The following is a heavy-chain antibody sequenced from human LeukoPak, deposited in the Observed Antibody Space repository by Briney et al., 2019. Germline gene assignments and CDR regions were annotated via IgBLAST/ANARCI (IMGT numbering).Heavy chain of an antibody. D-gene: IGHD3-22*01. V-gene: IGHV1-46*01. J-gene: IGHJ4*02. CDR2: INPSGGST. CDR1: GYTFTGYY. Sequence: ASVKVSCKASGYTFTGYYMHWVRQAPGQGLEWMGIINPSGGSTSYAQKFQGRVTMTRDTSTSTVYMELGSLRSEDTAVYYCARGTYYYDSSGYSYIDYWGQGTLVTVSS. CDR3: ARGTYYYDSSGYSYIDY.